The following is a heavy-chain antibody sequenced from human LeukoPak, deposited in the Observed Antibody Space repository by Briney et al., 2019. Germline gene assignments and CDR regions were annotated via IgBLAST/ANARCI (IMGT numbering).Heavy chain of an antibody. CDR1: GFTFSNEA. V-gene: IGHV3-23*01. CDR3: AKGGGSLYGD. J-gene: IGHJ4*02. CDR2: ISVSGGST. Sequence: QTGGSLRLSCAASGFTFSNEAMSWVRQAPAKGLEWVSSISVSGGSTYYADSVKGRFTISRDDSKNTLYLQMNSLRAEDTAVYYCAKGGGSLYGDCGQGTLVTVSS. D-gene: IGHD6-13*01.